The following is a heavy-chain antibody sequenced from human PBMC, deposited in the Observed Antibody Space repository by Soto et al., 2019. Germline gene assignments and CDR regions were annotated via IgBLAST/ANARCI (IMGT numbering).Heavy chain of an antibody. D-gene: IGHD3-3*01. CDR1: GGSISDYY. CDR3: ARARKATYITGGFAS. Sequence: SETLSLTCSVSGGSISDYYWCWMRQSPEKGLKYVAYSSYSGITNLNVTLHGRVTMSIATSKYQFSLKATSLAAAAAADYSCARARKATYITGGFASWGQGTLVTVSS. CDR2: SSYSGIT. V-gene: IGHV4-59*01. J-gene: IGHJ4*02.